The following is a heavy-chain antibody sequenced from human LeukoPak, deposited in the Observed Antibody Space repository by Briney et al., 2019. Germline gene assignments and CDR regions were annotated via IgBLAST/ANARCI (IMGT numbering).Heavy chain of an antibody. CDR2: IYYGGST. CDR1: GGSISSGGYY. V-gene: IGHV4-31*03. J-gene: IGHJ4*02. Sequence: SETLSLTCIVSGGSISSGGYYWSWIRQHPGKGLEWIGYIYYGGSTYYNPSLKSRVTISVDTSKNQFSLKLSSVTAADTAVYYCARVGYYYGSGSFKAYYFDYWGQGTLVTVSS. CDR3: ARVGYYYGSGSFKAYYFDY. D-gene: IGHD3-10*01.